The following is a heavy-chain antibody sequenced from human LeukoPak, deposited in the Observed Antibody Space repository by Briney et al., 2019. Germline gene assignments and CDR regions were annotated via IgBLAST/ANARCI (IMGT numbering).Heavy chain of an antibody. CDR1: GFTFSSYG. CDR2: IWYDGSNK. CDR3: TTAMADPERDY. V-gene: IGHV3-33*01. Sequence: PGRSLRLSCAASGFTFSSYGMHWVRQAPGKGLEWVAVIWYDGSNKYYADSVKGRFTISRDNSKNTLYLQMNSLKTEDTAVYYCTTAMADPERDYWGQGTLVTVSS. D-gene: IGHD2-8*01. J-gene: IGHJ4*02.